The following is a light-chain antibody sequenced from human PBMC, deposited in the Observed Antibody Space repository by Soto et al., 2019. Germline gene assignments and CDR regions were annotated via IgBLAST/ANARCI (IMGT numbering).Light chain of an antibody. CDR3: QSYDTDFVI. CDR2: QNK. Sequence: NFMLAQPHSVSESSGKTVTISCTRSSGSIANNYVRWYQQRPGSAPTTVIYQNKLGTSGGPGRFSGSTDSSSNSASLTISRLQTEDEANYYCQSYDTDFVIFGEGTK. CDR1: SGSIANNY. V-gene: IGLV6-57*03. J-gene: IGLJ2*01.